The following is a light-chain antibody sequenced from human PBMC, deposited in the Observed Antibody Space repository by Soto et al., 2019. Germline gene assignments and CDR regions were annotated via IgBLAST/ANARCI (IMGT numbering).Light chain of an antibody. CDR1: SPNIGSNY. CDR3: AAWYDSLSGVV. V-gene: IGLV1-47*01. Sequence: QSVLTQPPSASGTPGQRVTISCSGSSPNIGSNYVYWYQQLPGTVPQLLIYRNSERPSGVPDRFSGSKSGTSASLAISGLRSEDEADYYCAAWYDSLSGVVFGGGTKLTVL. J-gene: IGLJ2*01. CDR2: RNS.